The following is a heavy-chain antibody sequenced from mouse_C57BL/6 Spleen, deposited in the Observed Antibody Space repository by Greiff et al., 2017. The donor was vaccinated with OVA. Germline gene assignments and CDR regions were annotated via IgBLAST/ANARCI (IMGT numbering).Heavy chain of an antibody. V-gene: IGHV5-4*01. Sequence: EVNVVESGGGLVKPGGSLKLSCAASGFTFSSYAMSWVRQTPEKRLEWVATISDGGSYTYYPDNVKGRFTISRDNAKNNLYLQMSHLKSEDTAMYYCARDHGYWFAYWGQGTLVTVSA. CDR2: ISDGGSYT. D-gene: IGHD1-2*01. CDR1: GFTFSSYA. CDR3: ARDHGYWFAY. J-gene: IGHJ3*01.